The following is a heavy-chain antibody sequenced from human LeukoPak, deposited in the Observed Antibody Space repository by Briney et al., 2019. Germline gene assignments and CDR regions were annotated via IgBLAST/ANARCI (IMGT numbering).Heavy chain of an antibody. D-gene: IGHD3-9*01. J-gene: IGHJ6*03. CDR3: ARVGVLRYFDCHRGYYYYYYYMDV. CDR2: IYTSGST. CDR1: GGSISSGSYY. Sequence: PSETLSLTCTVSGGSISSGSYYWSWIRQPAGKGLGWIGRIYTSGSTNYNPSLRSRVTMSVDTSKNQFSLKLSSVTAADTAVYYCARVGVLRYFDCHRGYYYYYYYMDVWGKGTTVTISS. V-gene: IGHV4-61*02.